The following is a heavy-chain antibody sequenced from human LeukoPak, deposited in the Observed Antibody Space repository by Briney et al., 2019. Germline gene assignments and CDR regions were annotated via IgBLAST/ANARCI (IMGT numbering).Heavy chain of an antibody. D-gene: IGHD3-3*01. CDR3: ARGRWGYDFWSGFGY. CDR2: INHSGST. Sequence: SETLSLTCAVYGGPFSGYYWSWIRQPPGKGLEWIGEINHSGSTNYNPSLKSRVTISVDTSKNQFSLKLSSVTAADTAVYYCARGRWGYDFWSGFGYWGQGTLVTVSS. J-gene: IGHJ4*02. V-gene: IGHV4-34*01. CDR1: GGPFSGYY.